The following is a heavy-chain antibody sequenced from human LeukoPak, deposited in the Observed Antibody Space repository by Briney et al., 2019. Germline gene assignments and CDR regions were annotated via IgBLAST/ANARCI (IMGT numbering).Heavy chain of an antibody. CDR3: ARDRAVRGYSYMGY. Sequence: ASVKVSCKASGYTFTGYYMHWVRQAPGQGLEWMGWINPNSGGTKYAQKFQGRVTMTSDASISTAYMELSSLRSDDTAVYYCARDRAVRGYSYMGYWGQGTLVTVSS. CDR2: INPNSGGT. D-gene: IGHD5-18*01. V-gene: IGHV1-2*02. CDR1: GYTFTGYY. J-gene: IGHJ4*02.